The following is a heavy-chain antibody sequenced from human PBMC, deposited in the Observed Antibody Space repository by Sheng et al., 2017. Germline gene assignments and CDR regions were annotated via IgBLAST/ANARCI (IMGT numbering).Heavy chain of an antibody. V-gene: IGHV4-34*01. Sequence: QVQLQQWGAGLLKPSETLSLTCAVYGGSFSGYYWSWIRQLPGKGLEWIGEINHSGSTNYNPSLKSRVTISVDTSKNQFSLKLSSVTAADTAVYYCARRSRRRIGAFDIWGQGTNRSPSL. CDR1: GGSFSGYY. CDR3: ARRSRRRIGAFDI. D-gene: IGHD2-15*01. J-gene: IGHJ3*02. CDR2: INHSGST.